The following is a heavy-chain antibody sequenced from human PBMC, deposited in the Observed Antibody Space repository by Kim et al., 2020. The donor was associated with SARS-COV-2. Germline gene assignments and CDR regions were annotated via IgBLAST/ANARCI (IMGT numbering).Heavy chain of an antibody. J-gene: IGHJ6*02. CDR2: ISYDGSNK. CDR3: AREGFHTPNGMDV. Sequence: GGSLRLSCAASGFTFSSYAMHWVRQAPGKGLEWVAVISYDGSNKYYADSVKGRFTISRDNSKNTLYLQMDSLRAEDTAVYYCAREGFHTPNGMDVWGQGTTVTVSS. CDR1: GFTFSSYA. D-gene: IGHD2-15*01. V-gene: IGHV3-30*04.